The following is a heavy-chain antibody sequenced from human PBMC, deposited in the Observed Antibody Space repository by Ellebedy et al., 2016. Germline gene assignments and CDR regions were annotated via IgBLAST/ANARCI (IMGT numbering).Heavy chain of an antibody. CDR1: GYTFTGYY. J-gene: IGHJ4*02. D-gene: IGHD4-11*01. V-gene: IGHV1-2*02. CDR3: ARGNYDYSKALGY. Sequence: ASVKVSCXASGYTFTGYYMHWVRQAPGQGLEWMGWINPNSGGTNYAQKFQGRVTMTRDTSISTAYMELSRLRSDDTAVYYCARGNYDYSKALGYWGQGTLVTVSS. CDR2: INPNSGGT.